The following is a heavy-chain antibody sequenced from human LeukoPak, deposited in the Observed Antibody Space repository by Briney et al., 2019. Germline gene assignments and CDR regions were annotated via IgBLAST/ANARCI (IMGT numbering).Heavy chain of an antibody. CDR3: AKAGRSGWYPGWPFDI. V-gene: IGHV3-23*01. D-gene: IGHD6-19*01. Sequence: PGGSLRLSCAASGFTFSSYWMSWVRQAPGKGLQWVSVIRDSGGSTYYADSVKGRFTISRDNSKNTLYLQMNSLRAEDTAVYYCAKAGRSGWYPGWPFDIWGQGTMVTVSS. J-gene: IGHJ3*02. CDR2: IRDSGGST. CDR1: GFTFSSYW.